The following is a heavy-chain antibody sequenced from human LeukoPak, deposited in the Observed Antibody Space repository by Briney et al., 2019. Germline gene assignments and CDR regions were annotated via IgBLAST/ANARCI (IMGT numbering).Heavy chain of an antibody. Sequence: GRSLRLSCAASGFTFRSYAMYWVRQAPGKGLEWVAVISYDGSNKYYAKYVKGRFTISRDNFKNTLYLQINSLRPEDTAVYYCGRDPSQLRLGPFDWFDPWGQGTLVTVSS. D-gene: IGHD3-16*01. CDR2: ISYDGSNK. J-gene: IGHJ5*02. CDR1: GFTFRSYA. V-gene: IGHV3-30-3*01. CDR3: GRDPSQLRLGPFDWFDP.